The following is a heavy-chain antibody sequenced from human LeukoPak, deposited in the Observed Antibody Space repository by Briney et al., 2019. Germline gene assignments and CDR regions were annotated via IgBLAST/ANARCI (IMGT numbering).Heavy chain of an antibody. V-gene: IGHV4-34*01. D-gene: IGHD3-22*01. CDR2: INHSGST. CDR1: GGSFSGYY. Sequence: SETLSLTCAVCGGSFSGYYWSWIRQPPGKGLEWIGEINHSGSTNYNPSLKSRVTISVDTSKNQFSLKLGSVTAADTAVYYCARASRPATMIVGGYFDYWGQGTLVTVSS. J-gene: IGHJ4*02. CDR3: ARASRPATMIVGGYFDY.